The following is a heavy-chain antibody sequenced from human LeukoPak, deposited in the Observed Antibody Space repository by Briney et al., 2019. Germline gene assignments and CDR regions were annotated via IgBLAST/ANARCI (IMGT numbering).Heavy chain of an antibody. D-gene: IGHD3-9*01. Sequence: QPGGSLRLSCVASGFTLDDYAMHWVRHAPGKGLEWVSGISWNSGRRVYADSVKGRFTISRDNAKTSLYLQMNSLRAEDMALYYCAKGPDYDILTPIDYWGQGTLVTVSS. CDR2: ISWNSGRR. CDR3: AKGPDYDILTPIDY. J-gene: IGHJ4*02. CDR1: GFTLDDYA. V-gene: IGHV3-9*03.